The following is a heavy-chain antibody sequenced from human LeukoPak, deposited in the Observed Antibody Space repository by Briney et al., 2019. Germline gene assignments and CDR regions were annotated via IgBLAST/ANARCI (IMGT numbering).Heavy chain of an antibody. CDR1: GDSISSSDFY. CDR3: ARRRKDLNWFDP. Sequence: SETLSLTCTVYGDSISSSDFYWGWIRRPPGTGLEWIALINYSGRTFYNPSLERRVTISVDMSTNQFSLRLNSVTAADTAVYYCARRRKDLNWFDPWGQGTLVTVSS. V-gene: IGHV4-39*01. J-gene: IGHJ5*02. CDR2: INYSGRT.